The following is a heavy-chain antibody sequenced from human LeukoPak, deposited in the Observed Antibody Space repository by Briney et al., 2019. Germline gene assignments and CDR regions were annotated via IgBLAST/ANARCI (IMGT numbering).Heavy chain of an antibody. D-gene: IGHD6-13*01. Sequence: SETLSLTCTVSGGSISSYYWSWIRQPPGKGLEWIGYIYYSGSTNYNPSLKSRVTISVDTSKNQFSLKLSSVTAADTAVYYCARGGSSSWDYYYYYMDVWGKGTTVTIPS. J-gene: IGHJ6*03. CDR2: IYYSGST. V-gene: IGHV4-59*01. CDR3: ARGGSSSWDYYYYYMDV. CDR1: GGSISSYY.